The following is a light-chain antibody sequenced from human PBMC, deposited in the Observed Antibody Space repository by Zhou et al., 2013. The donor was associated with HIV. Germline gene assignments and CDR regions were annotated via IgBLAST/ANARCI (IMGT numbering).Light chain of an antibody. V-gene: IGKV1-5*03. CDR2: EAS. CDR3: QQYHSYSWT. CDR1: QNISSS. J-gene: IGKJ1*01. Sequence: GDRVTITCRASQNISSSLAWYQQKPGKAPKLLIYEASDLERGVPSRFSGSGSGTEFTLSISSLQPDDFATYHCQQYHSYSWTFGQGTKVEVK.